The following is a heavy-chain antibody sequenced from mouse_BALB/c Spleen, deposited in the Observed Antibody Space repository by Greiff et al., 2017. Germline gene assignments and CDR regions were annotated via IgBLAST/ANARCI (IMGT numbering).Heavy chain of an antibody. V-gene: IGHV2-9*02. Sequence: VKLMESGPGLVAPSQSLSITCTVSGFSLTSYGVHWVRQPPGKGLEWLGVIWAGGSTNYNSALMSRLSISKDNSKSQVFLKMNSLQTDDTAMYYCARGNLRYAMDYWGQGTSVTVSS. CDR1: GFSLTSYG. J-gene: IGHJ4*01. CDR3: ARGNLRYAMDY. CDR2: IWAGGST.